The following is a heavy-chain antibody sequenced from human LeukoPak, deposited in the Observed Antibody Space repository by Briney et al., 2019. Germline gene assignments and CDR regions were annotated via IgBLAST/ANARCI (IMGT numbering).Heavy chain of an antibody. J-gene: IGHJ5*02. CDR2: INPNSGGT. CDR1: GYTFTGYY. D-gene: IGHD3-10*01. Sequence: ASVKVSCKASGYTFTGYYMHWVRQAPGQGLEWMGWINPNSGGTNYAQKFQGRVTVTRDTSISTAYMELSRLRSDDTAVYYCARGSEYYYGSGSPFDPWGQGTLVTVSS. CDR3: ARGSEYYYGSGSPFDP. V-gene: IGHV1-2*02.